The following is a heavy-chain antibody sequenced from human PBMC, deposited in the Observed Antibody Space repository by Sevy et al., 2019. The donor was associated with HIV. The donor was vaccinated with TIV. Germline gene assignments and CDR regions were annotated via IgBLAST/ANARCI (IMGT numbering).Heavy chain of an antibody. CDR1: GFAYSGYG. Sequence: GGSLRLSCAAFGFAYSGYGMHWVRQAPGKGLEWVAVIWYDGSNKEYADSVKGRFTISRDNSKTTLYLQMNSLRAEDTAVYYCARESIARAGIWYYFVSWGQGTLVTVSS. CDR2: IWYDGSNK. CDR3: ARESIARAGIWYYFVS. D-gene: IGHD6-19*01. V-gene: IGHV3-33*01. J-gene: IGHJ4*02.